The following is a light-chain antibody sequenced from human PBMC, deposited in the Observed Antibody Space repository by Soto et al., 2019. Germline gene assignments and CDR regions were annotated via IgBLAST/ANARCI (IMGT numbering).Light chain of an antibody. CDR2: EVS. CDR1: SSDVGGYNY. V-gene: IGLV2-8*01. J-gene: IGLJ1*01. CDR3: SSYAGSTNYD. Sequence: QSALTQPPSASGSPGQSVTISCTGTSSDVGGYNYVSWYQQHPGKAPKLMIYEVSKRPSGVPDRFSGSKSGNTASLTVSGLQAEDEADYYCSSYAGSTNYDFGTGTKSPS.